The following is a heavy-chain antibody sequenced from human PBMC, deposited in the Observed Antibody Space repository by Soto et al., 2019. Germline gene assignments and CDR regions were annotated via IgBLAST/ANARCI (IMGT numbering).Heavy chain of an antibody. CDR3: AKDYLSARYCTNGVCYTKDY. V-gene: IGHV3-30*18. CDR2: ISYDGSNK. Sequence: QVQLVESGGGVVQPGRSPRLSCAASGFTFSSYGMHWVRQAPGKGLEWVAVISYDGSNKYYADSVKGRFTISRDNSKNTLYLQMNSLRAEDTAVYYCAKDYLSARYCTNGVCYTKDYWGQGTLVTVSS. D-gene: IGHD2-8*01. CDR1: GFTFSSYG. J-gene: IGHJ4*02.